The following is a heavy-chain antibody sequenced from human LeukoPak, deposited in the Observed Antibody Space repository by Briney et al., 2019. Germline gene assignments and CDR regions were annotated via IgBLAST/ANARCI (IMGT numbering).Heavy chain of an antibody. V-gene: IGHV3-48*01. J-gene: IGHJ5*02. D-gene: IGHD1-1*01. CDR1: GFTFNTYS. CDR2: ISSSSSTV. CDR3: ARGGPPHNPRSYNLYDP. Sequence: PGGSLRLSCALSGFTFNTYSMNWVRQAPGKGLEWVSYISSSSSTVYYADSVKGRFTISRDNAQNSLYLQMNSLRAEDTAVYHCARGGPPHNPRSYNLYDPWGQGTLVTVSS.